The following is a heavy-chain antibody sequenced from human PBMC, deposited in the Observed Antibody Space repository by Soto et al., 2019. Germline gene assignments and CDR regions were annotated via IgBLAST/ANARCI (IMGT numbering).Heavy chain of an antibody. CDR3: ARNSGSQDWNPDQYYYYYMDV. CDR1: GFTVSSNY. CDR2: IYSGGST. Sequence: GGSLRLSCAASGFTVSSNYMSWVRQAPGKGLEWVSVIYSGGSTYYADSVKGRFTISRHNSKNTLYLQMNSLRAEDTAVYYCARNSGSQDWNPDQYYYYYMDVWGKGTTVTVSS. D-gene: IGHD1-1*01. V-gene: IGHV3-53*04. J-gene: IGHJ6*03.